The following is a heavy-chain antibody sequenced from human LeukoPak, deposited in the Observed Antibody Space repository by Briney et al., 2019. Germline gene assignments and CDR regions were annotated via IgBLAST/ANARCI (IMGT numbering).Heavy chain of an antibody. D-gene: IGHD2-15*01. CDR1: GYTFSGYY. CDR3: ARDRDIAVVVAATDTYSYGMDV. CDR2: INPKSGGT. V-gene: IGHV1-2*06. Sequence: GGSVRVSCEASGYTFSGYYMHWVRQAPGQGLEWVGRINPKSGGTKYAQKVQGRVTMTRETSISTAYMELSRLRSEDTAVYYCARDRDIAVVVAATDTYSYGMDVWGQGTTVTVSS. J-gene: IGHJ6*02.